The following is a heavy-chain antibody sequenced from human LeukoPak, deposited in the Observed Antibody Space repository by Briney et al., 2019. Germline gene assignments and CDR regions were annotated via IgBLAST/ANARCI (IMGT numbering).Heavy chain of an antibody. CDR2: FDPEDAET. D-gene: IGHD6-19*01. Sequence: ASVKVSCKVSGYTLTELSIHWVRQAPGKGLEWMGGFDPEDAETIYAQKFQGRVTITRDTSASTAYMELSSLRSEDTAVYYCARSRYSSGWRDHFDYWGQGTLVTVSS. CDR3: ARSRYSSGWRDHFDY. V-gene: IGHV1-24*01. CDR1: GYTLTELS. J-gene: IGHJ4*02.